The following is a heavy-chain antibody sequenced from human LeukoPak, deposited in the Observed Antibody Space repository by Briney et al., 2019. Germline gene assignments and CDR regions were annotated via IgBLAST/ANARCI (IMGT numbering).Heavy chain of an antibody. J-gene: IGHJ4*02. CDR1: GGSFSGHY. D-gene: IGHD6-6*01. Sequence: SETLSLTCAVYGGSFSGHYWSWIRQPPGKGLEWIGEINHSGSTNYNPSLKSRVTISVDTSKNQFSLKLSSVTAADTAVYYCARGQYSSSGNFDYWGQGTLVTVSS. CDR2: INHSGST. CDR3: ARGQYSSSGNFDY. V-gene: IGHV4-34*01.